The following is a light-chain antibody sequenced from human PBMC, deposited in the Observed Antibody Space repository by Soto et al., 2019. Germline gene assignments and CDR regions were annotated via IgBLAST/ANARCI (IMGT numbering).Light chain of an antibody. J-gene: IGKJ4*01. CDR3: QQLNSYPLT. Sequence: DLQLTQFPFSLSASLGDRANIXXRSSQGISSYLAWYQQKPGKAPKLXIYAASNLQSGVPSRFSGSGSGTDFTLTISSLQPEDFATYYCQQLNSYPLTFGGGTKV. V-gene: IGKV1-9*01. CDR1: QGISSY. CDR2: AAS.